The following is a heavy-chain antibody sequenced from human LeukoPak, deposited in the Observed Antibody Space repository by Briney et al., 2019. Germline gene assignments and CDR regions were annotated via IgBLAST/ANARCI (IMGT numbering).Heavy chain of an antibody. Sequence: SETLSLTCAVSGGSIGSSNWWSWVRQPPGKGLEWIGEIHHTGSTNYNPSLKSRVTISVDKSKNQFSLKLTSVTAADTAVYYCARGGEVRGVPFGGFDYWGQGTLVTVSS. J-gene: IGHJ4*02. V-gene: IGHV4-4*02. CDR1: GGSIGSSNW. D-gene: IGHD3-10*01. CDR3: ARGGEVRGVPFGGFDY. CDR2: IHHTGST.